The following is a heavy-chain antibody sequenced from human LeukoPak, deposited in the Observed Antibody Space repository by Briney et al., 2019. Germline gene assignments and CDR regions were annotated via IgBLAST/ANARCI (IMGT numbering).Heavy chain of an antibody. Sequence: GGSLRLSCAASGFTFSSYAMSWVRQAPGKGLEWVANIKQDGSEKYYVDSVKGRFTISRDNAKNSLYLQMNSLRAEDTAVYYCARDLSEFLIDYWGQGTLVTVSS. CDR1: GFTFSSYA. CDR3: ARDLSEFLIDY. J-gene: IGHJ4*02. CDR2: IKQDGSEK. D-gene: IGHD3-16*01. V-gene: IGHV3-7*03.